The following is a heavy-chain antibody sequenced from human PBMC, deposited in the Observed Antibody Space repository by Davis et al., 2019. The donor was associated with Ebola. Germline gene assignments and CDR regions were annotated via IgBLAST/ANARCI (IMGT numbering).Heavy chain of an antibody. D-gene: IGHD3-10*01. J-gene: IGHJ5*02. V-gene: IGHV4-34*01. CDR1: SDSINNNY. CDR2: INHSGSS. Sequence: SETLSLTCTVSSDSINNNYWIWIRQPPGKGLEWIGEINHSGSSKYNPSLKSRVTMSVDTSKNQVSLRLTSVTAADTAVYYCVRSITIIRGVVPWFDPWGQGTLVTVSS. CDR3: VRSITIIRGVVPWFDP.